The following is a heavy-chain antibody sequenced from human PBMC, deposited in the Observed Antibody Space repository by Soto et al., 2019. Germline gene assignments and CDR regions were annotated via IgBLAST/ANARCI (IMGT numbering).Heavy chain of an antibody. CDR3: ASPYSGSYLRLREGAFDI. CDR1: GGSISSSSYY. CDR2: IYYSGST. V-gene: IGHV4-39*01. J-gene: IGHJ3*02. D-gene: IGHD1-26*01. Sequence: QLQLQESGPGLVKPSETLSLTCTVSGGSISSSSYYWGWIRQPPGKGLEWIGSIYYSGSTNYNPSHKSRVTTSVDTSKSQFSLKLSSVTAADTAVYYCASPYSGSYLRLREGAFDIWGQGTMVTVSS.